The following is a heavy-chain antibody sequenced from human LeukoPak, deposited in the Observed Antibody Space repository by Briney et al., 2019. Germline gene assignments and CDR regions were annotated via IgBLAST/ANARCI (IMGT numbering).Heavy chain of an antibody. CDR1: GYTFTGYY. CDR3: ARNRRGYSNYNWFDP. CDR2: INPNSGGT. J-gene: IGHJ5*02. V-gene: IGHV1-2*02. D-gene: IGHD4-11*01. Sequence: ASVKASCKASGYTFTGYYMHWVRQAPGQGLEWMGWINPNSGGTNYAQKFQGRVTMTRDTSISTAYMELSRLRSDDTAVYYCARNRRGYSNYNWFDPWGQGTLVTVSS.